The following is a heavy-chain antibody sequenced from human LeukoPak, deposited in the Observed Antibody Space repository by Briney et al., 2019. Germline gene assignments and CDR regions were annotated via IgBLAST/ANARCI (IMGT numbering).Heavy chain of an antibody. Sequence: GGSWRLPWAASGLTFGHYWMHWVRQVPGKGLVWVSRINSGGSRTTYADSVKGRFTISRDNAKNTLYLQMDSLRAEDTGVYYCARSNQADDYWGQGTLVTVSS. J-gene: IGHJ4*02. D-gene: IGHD1-14*01. CDR1: GLTFGHYW. V-gene: IGHV3-74*01. CDR2: INSGGSRT. CDR3: ARSNQADDY.